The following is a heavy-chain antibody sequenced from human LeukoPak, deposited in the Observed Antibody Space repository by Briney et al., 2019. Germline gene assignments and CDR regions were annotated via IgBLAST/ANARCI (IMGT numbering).Heavy chain of an antibody. D-gene: IGHD6-19*01. CDR2: IYYGGST. J-gene: IGHJ6*03. CDR1: GDSISSNNYY. Sequence: SETLSLTCTVSGDSISSNNYYWGWIRQPPGKGLEWIGSIYYGGSTYYNPSLKSRVTISVDTSKTQFSLKLSSVTAADTAVYYCARATGYSSGWYQGYYYYYMDVWGKGTTVTISS. CDR3: ARATGYSSGWYQGYYYYYMDV. V-gene: IGHV4-39*07.